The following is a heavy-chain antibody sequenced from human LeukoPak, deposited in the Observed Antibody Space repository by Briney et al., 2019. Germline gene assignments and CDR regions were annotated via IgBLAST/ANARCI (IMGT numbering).Heavy chain of an antibody. CDR2: IYYSGST. CDR1: GGSVSSGSYY. Sequence: SETLSLTCTVSGGSVSSGSYYWSWIRQHPGKGLEWIGYIYYSGSTYYNPSLKSRVTISVDTSKDQFSLKLSSVTAADTAVYYCAREGRRWLQSKQYYGLDVWGQGTTVTVSS. CDR3: AREGRRWLQSKQYYGLDV. D-gene: IGHD5-24*01. J-gene: IGHJ6*02. V-gene: IGHV4-31*03.